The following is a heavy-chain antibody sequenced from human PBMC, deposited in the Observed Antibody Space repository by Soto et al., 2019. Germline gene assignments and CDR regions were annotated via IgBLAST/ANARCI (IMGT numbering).Heavy chain of an antibody. D-gene: IGHD3-16*01. V-gene: IGHV3-33*01. CDR2: IWSDGSSE. CDR3: ARDWVIDYVWGSYYYGMDV. CDR1: GFTFRIYG. Sequence: GSLRLSCQASGFTFRIYGMHWVRQAPGKGLEWVAVIWSDGSSEFYADSVKGRFTISRDNSKNTLHLQMNSLRAEDTAVYYCARDWVIDYVWGSYYYGMDVWGQGTTVTVSS. J-gene: IGHJ6*02.